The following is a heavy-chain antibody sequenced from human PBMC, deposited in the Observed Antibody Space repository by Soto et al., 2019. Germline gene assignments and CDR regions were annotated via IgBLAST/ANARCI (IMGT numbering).Heavy chain of an antibody. CDR2: ISYDGSNK. J-gene: IGHJ4*02. CDR1: GFTFSSYG. V-gene: IGHV3-30*18. Sequence: QVQLVESGGGVVQPGRSLRLSCAASGFTFSSYGMHWVRQAPGKGLEWVAVISYDGSNKYYADSVKGRFTISRDNSKNTLYLQMNSLRAEDTAVYYCAKDFHYGDYGKKRFDYGGQGTLVTVSS. CDR3: AKDFHYGDYGKKRFDY. D-gene: IGHD4-17*01.